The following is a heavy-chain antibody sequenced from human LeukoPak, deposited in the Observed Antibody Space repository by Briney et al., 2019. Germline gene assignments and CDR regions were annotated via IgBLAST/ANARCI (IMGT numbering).Heavy chain of an antibody. CDR2: ISWNSGSI. J-gene: IGHJ4*02. D-gene: IGHD3-10*01. CDR1: GFTFDDYA. V-gene: IGHV3-9*01. CDR3: AKDGEIYYGSGSYFDY. Sequence: GRSLRLSCAASGFTFDDYAMHWVRQAPGKGLEWVSGISWNSGSIGYADSVKGRFTISRDNAKNSLYLQMNSLRAEDTALYYCAKDGEIYYGSGSYFDYWGQGTLVTVSS.